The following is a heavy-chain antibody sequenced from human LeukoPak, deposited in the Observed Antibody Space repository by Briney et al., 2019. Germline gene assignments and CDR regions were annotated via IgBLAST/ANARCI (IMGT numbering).Heavy chain of an antibody. D-gene: IGHD3-10*01. Sequence: PGGSLRLSCPASGFTFSDYSMSWVRQAPGKGLEWVSSISSSSDYIYYADSVKGRFTISRDNARNSLYLQMNSLRAEDTAVYYCARDGVRGDYYYYGMDVWGQGTTVTVSS. V-gene: IGHV3-21*01. CDR3: ARDGVRGDYYYYGMDV. J-gene: IGHJ6*02. CDR1: GFTFSDYS. CDR2: ISSSSDYI.